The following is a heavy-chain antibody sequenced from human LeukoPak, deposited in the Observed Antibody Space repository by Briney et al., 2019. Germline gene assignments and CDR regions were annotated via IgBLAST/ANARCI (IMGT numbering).Heavy chain of an antibody. Sequence: PGGSLRLSCAASGFTFSSYGMSWVRQAPGKGLEWVSAISGSGGSTYYADSVKGRFTISRDNAKNSLYLQMNSLRAEDMALYYCAKGIRGYSYAFDYWGQGTLVTVSS. CDR2: ISGSGGST. J-gene: IGHJ4*02. V-gene: IGHV3-23*01. CDR1: GFTFSSYG. D-gene: IGHD5-18*01. CDR3: AKGIRGYSYAFDY.